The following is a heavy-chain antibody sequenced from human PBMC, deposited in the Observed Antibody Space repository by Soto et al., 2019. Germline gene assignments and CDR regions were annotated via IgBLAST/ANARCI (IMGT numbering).Heavy chain of an antibody. CDR3: ARGGAVIPGYGMDV. V-gene: IGHV1-69*06. J-gene: IGHJ6*02. CDR2: VIPTFRTA. CDR1: GGTFVSYR. Sequence: QVQLVQSGAEVKKPGSSVNVSCKASGGTFVSYRINWVRQAPGQGLEWIGEVIPTFRTATYAQRFQGRVTITADKSASTAYLELSSLRAEDTAVYYCARGGAVIPGYGMDVWGQGTTVTVSS. D-gene: IGHD3-22*01.